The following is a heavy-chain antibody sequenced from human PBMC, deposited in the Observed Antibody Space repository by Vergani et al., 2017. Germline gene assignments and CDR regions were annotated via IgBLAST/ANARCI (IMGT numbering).Heavy chain of an antibody. CDR1: GFTFSSYG. CDR2: IRYDGSNK. CDR3: AKDQAGSNGQWGYDLWSGSDHGYFDY. J-gene: IGHJ4*02. V-gene: IGHV3-30*02. D-gene: IGHD3-3*01. Sequence: QVQLVESGGGVVQPGGSLRLSCAASGFTFSSYGMHWVRQAPGKGLEWVAFIRYDGSNKYYADSVKGRFTISRDNSKNTLYLQMNSLGAEDTAVYYCAKDQAGSNGQWGYDLWSGSDHGYFDYWSQGTLVTVSS.